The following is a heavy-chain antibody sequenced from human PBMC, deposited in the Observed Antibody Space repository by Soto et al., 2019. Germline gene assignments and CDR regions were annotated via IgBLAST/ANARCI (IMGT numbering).Heavy chain of an antibody. D-gene: IGHD5-18*01. CDR2: LNADNGNT. J-gene: IGHJ6*01. CDR3: ARDGHTPTPPYFYYGMDV. CDR1: GYTFTNHA. Sequence: QVQLVQSGAEVKKSGASVKVSCKASGYTFTNHAMHWVRQAPGQRLEWMGWLNADNGNTKYSQNFQGRVTITRDTSASTAYMELSSLRSEDTAVYYCARDGHTPTPPYFYYGMDVW. V-gene: IGHV1-3*01.